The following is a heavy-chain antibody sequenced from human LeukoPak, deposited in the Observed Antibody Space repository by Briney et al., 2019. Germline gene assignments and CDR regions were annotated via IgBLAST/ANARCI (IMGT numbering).Heavy chain of an antibody. CDR1: GFTFSSYG. V-gene: IGHV3-30*02. CDR2: IRYDGSNT. D-gene: IGHD3-3*01. CDR3: AKPLRNYDFWSGSDY. J-gene: IGHJ4*02. Sequence: GGSLRLSCAASGFTFSSYGMHWVRQAPGKGLEWVAFIRYDGSNTCYADSVKGRFTISRDNSKNTLYLQMNSLRAEDTAVYYCAKPLRNYDFWSGSDYWGQGTLVTVSS.